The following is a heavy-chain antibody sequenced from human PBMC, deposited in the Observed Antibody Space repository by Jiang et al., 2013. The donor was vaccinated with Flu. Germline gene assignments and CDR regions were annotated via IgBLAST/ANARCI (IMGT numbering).Heavy chain of an antibody. CDR1: GFTFSTYA. Sequence: ASGFTFSTYALNWVRQAPGKGLEWVSYISSSSTTIFYADSVKGRFTISRDNARNSLHLQMNSLRAEDTAVYYCALQPIFGVDGWGQGTTVTVSS. D-gene: IGHD4-11*01. CDR3: ALQPIFGVDG. CDR2: ISSSSTTI. J-gene: IGHJ6*02. V-gene: IGHV3-48*01.